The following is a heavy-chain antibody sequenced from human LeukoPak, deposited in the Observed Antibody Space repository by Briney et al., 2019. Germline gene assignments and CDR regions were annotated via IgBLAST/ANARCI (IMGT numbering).Heavy chain of an antibody. CDR3: ARDPASLVVVAATGFDP. CDR1: GYTFTSYG. V-gene: IGHV1-18*01. D-gene: IGHD2-15*01. CDR2: ISAYNGNT. Sequence: ASVKVSCKASGYTFTSYGISWVRQAPGQGLEWMGWISAYNGNTNYAQKLQGRVTMTTDTSTSTAYMELRSLRSDDTAVYYCARDPASLVVVAATGFDPCGQGTLVTVSS. J-gene: IGHJ5*02.